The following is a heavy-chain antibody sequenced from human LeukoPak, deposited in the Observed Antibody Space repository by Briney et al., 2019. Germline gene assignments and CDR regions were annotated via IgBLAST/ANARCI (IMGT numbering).Heavy chain of an antibody. CDR2: ISSSSSTI. J-gene: IGHJ6*03. CDR1: GFTFSSYE. V-gene: IGHV3-48*01. D-gene: IGHD4-17*01. CDR3: ARGYGDFYYYYYMDV. Sequence: PGGSLRLSCAASGFTFSSYEMNWVRQAPGKGLEWVSYISSSSSTIYYADSVKGRFTISRDNAKNSLYLQMNSLRAEDTAVYYCARGYGDFYYYYYMDVWGKGTTVTVSS.